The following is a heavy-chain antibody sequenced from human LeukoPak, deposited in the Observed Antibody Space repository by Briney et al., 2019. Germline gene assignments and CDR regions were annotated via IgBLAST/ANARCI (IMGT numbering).Heavy chain of an antibody. V-gene: IGHV3-21*01. CDR1: GFTFSSYS. CDR2: ISSSSSYI. D-gene: IGHD4-17*01. J-gene: IGHJ3*01. CDR3: ARDLRVGYDYGDYDDS. Sequence: GGSLRLSCAASGFTFSSYSMYWVRQAPGKGLEWVSSISSSSSYIYYADSVKGRFTISRDNAKNSLYLQMNSLRAEDTAVYYCARDLRVGYDYGDYDDSWGQGTMVTVSS.